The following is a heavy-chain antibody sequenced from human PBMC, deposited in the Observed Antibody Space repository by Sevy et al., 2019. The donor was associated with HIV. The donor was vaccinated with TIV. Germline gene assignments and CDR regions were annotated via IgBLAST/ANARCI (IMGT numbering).Heavy chain of an antibody. J-gene: IGHJ6*02. CDR3: ARVEAAAGTHSYYGMDV. CDR1: GFTFSSYA. CDR2: ISYDGSNK. V-gene: IGHV3-30-3*01. Sequence: GGSLRLSCAASGFTFSSYAMHWVRQAPGKGLEWVAVISYDGSNKYYADSVKGRFTISRDNSKNTRYLQMNSLRAEDTAVYYCARVEAAAGTHSYYGMDVWGQGTTVTVSS. D-gene: IGHD6-13*01.